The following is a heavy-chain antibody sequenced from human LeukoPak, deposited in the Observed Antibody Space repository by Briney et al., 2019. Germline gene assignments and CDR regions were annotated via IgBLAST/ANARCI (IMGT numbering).Heavy chain of an antibody. CDR2: MNPNSGNT. CDR3: ARGYYDSSGYSHFDY. J-gene: IGHJ4*02. Sequence: ASVKVSCKASGYTFTGYYMYWVRQAPGQGLEWMGWMNPNSGNTGYAQKFQGRVTMTRNTSISTAYMELSSLRSEDTAVYYCARGYYDSSGYSHFDYWGQGTLVTVSS. D-gene: IGHD3-22*01. CDR1: GYTFTGYY. V-gene: IGHV1-8*02.